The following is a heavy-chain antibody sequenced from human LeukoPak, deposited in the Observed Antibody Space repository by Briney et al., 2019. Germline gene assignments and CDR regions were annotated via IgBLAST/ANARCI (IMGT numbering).Heavy chain of an antibody. CDR3: ARVYSRSGFDWFDP. V-gene: IGHV1-8*03. D-gene: IGHD6-6*01. CDR2: MNPNSGNT. CDR1: AYTFTSYD. J-gene: IGHJ5*02. Sequence: ASVKVSCKASAYTFTSYDINWVRQATGQGLEWMGWMNPNSGNTGYAQKFQGRVTITRNTSISTAYMELSSLRSEDTAVYYCARVYSRSGFDWFDPWGQGTLVTVSS.